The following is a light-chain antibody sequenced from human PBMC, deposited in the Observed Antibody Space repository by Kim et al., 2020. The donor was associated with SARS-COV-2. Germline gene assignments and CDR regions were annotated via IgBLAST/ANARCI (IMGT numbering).Light chain of an antibody. J-gene: IGKJ2*01. CDR3: QHLHSYPYT. Sequence: IQLTQSPSSLSASVGDSVTITCRASQAISTYLAWYQQKPGKAPELLIYGASTLQSGVPSRFSGSGSGTDFTLTISSLQPEDFATYYCQHLHSYPYTFGQGTKLEI. V-gene: IGKV1-9*01. CDR1: QAISTY. CDR2: GAS.